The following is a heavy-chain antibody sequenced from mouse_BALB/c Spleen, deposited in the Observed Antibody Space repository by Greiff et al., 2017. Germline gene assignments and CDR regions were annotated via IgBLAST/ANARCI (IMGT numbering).Heavy chain of an antibody. D-gene: IGHD1-1*01. CDR1: GFNIKDYY. J-gene: IGHJ4*01. CDR3: ALHYYGSRGAMDD. Sequence: VQLKQSGAELVRSGASVKLSCTASGFNIKDYYMHWVKQRPEQGLEWIGWIDPENGDTEYAPKFQGQATMTADTSSNTAYLQLSSLTSEDTAVYYCALHYYGSRGAMDDGGQGTSVTVSS. CDR2: IDPENGDT. V-gene: IGHV14-4*02.